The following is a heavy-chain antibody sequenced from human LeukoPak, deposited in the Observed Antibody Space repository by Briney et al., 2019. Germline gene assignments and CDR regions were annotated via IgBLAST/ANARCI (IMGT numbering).Heavy chain of an antibody. J-gene: IGHJ4*02. CDR2: ICANNGNP. Sequence: ATLKLSCKASGYTLTSYGFSWVRQAPGQGLEWMGGICANNGNPNYAQKLQGRVTMTTDTSTSTAYMELRSLRSDDTAGYYFARDSQGRGSGWYRYWGEGNLVTVSS. V-gene: IGHV1-18*01. D-gene: IGHD6-19*01. CDR1: GYTLTSYG. CDR3: ARDSQGRGSGWYRY.